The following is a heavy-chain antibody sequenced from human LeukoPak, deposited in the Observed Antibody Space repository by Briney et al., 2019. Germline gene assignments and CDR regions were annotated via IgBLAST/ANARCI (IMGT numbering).Heavy chain of an antibody. CDR3: ARHSYGTFDY. J-gene: IGHJ4*02. Sequence: PPETLSLTCTVSGDSINTKNYYWGWIRQPPGKGLEWIGSIYYSGNTYYNPSLKSRVTLSIDTSKNQFSLRLSSVTAADTAVYHCARHSYGTFDYWGQGTLVTVSS. D-gene: IGHD5-18*01. CDR1: GDSINTKNYY. V-gene: IGHV4-39*01. CDR2: IYYSGNT.